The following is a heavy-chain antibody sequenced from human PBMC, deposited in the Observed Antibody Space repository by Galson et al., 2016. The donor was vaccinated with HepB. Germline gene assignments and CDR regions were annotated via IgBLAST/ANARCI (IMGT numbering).Heavy chain of an antibody. CDR3: ARHAVLAGKGFDQ. CDR1: GGSISRSDYY. J-gene: IGHJ4*02. V-gene: IGHV4-39*01. CDR2: IFYGGAT. Sequence: SETLSLTCRVSGGSISRSDYYWVWIRQPPGKRLEWIGSIFYGGATDYNPSLNNRITMSVDTSKNQFSLKVNSVIAADTAVYYCARHAVLAGKGFDQWGQGIPVIVSS. D-gene: IGHD6-19*01.